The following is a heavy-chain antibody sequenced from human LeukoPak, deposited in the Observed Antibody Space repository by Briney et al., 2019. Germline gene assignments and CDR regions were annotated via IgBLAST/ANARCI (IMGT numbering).Heavy chain of an antibody. D-gene: IGHD1-26*01. V-gene: IGHV3-7*04. CDR2: MNQDGSEK. J-gene: IGHJ4*02. CDR1: GFXFSNYW. Sequence: PGGSLRLSYTTSGFXFSNYWFTWVRQAPGKGLEWVANMNQDGSEKYYVDSVKGRFTISRDNAKNSLYLQMNSLRAEDTAVYYCARDRSRAEDYWGQGTLVTVSS. CDR3: ARDRSRAEDY.